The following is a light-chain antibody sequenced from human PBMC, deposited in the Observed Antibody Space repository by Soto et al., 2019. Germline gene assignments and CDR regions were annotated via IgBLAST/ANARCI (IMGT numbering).Light chain of an antibody. J-gene: IGLJ1*01. CDR2: STN. CDR3: VLYMGSGIRV. V-gene: IGLV8-61*01. CDR1: SGSVSTSYY. Sequence: QTVVTQEPSVSVSPGGTVTLTCGLSSGSVSTSYYPSWYQQTPGQAPRTLIYSTNTRSSGVPDRFSGSILGNKAALTITGAQADDESDYYCVLYMGSGIRVFGTGTKLTVL.